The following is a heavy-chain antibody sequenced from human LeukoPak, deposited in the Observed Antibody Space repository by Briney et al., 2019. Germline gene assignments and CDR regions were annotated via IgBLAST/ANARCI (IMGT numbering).Heavy chain of an antibody. Sequence: SETLSLTCTVSGASVNDNYWSWSRQPAGKTLEWIGHIYTDGSTNYNPSLKSRVAISVDTSTNQFSLFLRSVTAADTAIYYCTIGSSSGSLAYWGQGTLVTVSS. CDR2: IYTDGST. V-gene: IGHV4-4*07. J-gene: IGHJ4*02. CDR3: TIGSSSGSLAY. D-gene: IGHD2-15*01. CDR1: GASVNDNY.